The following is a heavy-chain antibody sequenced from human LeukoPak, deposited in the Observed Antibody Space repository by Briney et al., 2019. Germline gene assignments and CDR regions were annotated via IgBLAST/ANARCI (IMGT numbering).Heavy chain of an antibody. J-gene: IGHJ5*02. CDR3: TTGNP. CDR2: MKSKPEGGTT. V-gene: IGHV3-15*01. Sequence: GGSLRLSCLTSGFTFVNASMSWVRQAPGKGLEWVGLMKSKPEGGTTFYAAPVRGRFTISRDDSRNTLYLQMTSLTIGDTGVYYCTTGNPWGQGTLVTVSS. CDR1: GFTFVNAS.